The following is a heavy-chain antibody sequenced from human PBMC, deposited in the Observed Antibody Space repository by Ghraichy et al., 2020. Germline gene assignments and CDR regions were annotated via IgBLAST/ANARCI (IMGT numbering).Heavy chain of an antibody. J-gene: IGHJ4*02. CDR3: VRDRTVAGTGPHFDY. V-gene: IGHV3-74*01. D-gene: IGHD6-13*01. CDR1: GFTLSSHW. Sequence: GALNISCAVSGFTLSSHWMHWVRQAPGKGLVWVSRIHPDGSDTTYADSVKGRFTISRDNAENMVYLQMNSLRAEDAAVYYCVRDRTVAGTGPHFDYWGQGTLVTVSS. CDR2: IHPDGSDT.